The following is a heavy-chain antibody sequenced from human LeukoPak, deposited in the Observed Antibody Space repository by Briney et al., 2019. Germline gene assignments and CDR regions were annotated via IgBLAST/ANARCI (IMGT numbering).Heavy chain of an antibody. J-gene: IGHJ4*02. Sequence: PETLCLTSTVSEGSTSSRGYCWGWIRHPPGKGLEWIGSINYTGSAYYTPSLRSRVTISIDTSKRQFSLRLTSVTAADTAIYYCARDSFYDRSGLTDFYFDYWGQGSLVAVSS. V-gene: IGHV4-39*07. D-gene: IGHD3-22*01. CDR3: ARDSFYDRSGLTDFYFDY. CDR2: INYTGSA. CDR1: EGSTSSRGYC.